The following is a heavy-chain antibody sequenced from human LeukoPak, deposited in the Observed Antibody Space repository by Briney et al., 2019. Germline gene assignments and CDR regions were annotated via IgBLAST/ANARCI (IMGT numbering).Heavy chain of an antibody. CDR1: GGSISSSSYY. D-gene: IGHD1-26*01. CDR2: IYYSGST. V-gene: IGHV4-39*01. Sequence: SETLSLTCTVSGGSISSSSYYWGWIRQPPGKGLEWIGSIYYSGSTYYNPSLKSRVTISVDTSKNQFSLKLSSVTAADTAVYYCARGFSGSYVRRKYYFDYWGQGTLVTVSS. J-gene: IGHJ4*02. CDR3: ARGFSGSYVRRKYYFDY.